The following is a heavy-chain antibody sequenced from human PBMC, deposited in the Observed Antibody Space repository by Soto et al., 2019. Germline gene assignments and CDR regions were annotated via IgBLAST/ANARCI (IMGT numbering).Heavy chain of an antibody. CDR2: ISSSSSTI. CDR3: ARGRQSGRDAFDL. D-gene: IGHD1-26*01. J-gene: IGHJ3*01. CDR1: GFTFSSYS. Sequence: EVQLVESGGGLVQPGGSLRLSCAASGFTFSSYSMNWVRQAPGTGLERVSYISSSSSTIYYAYSVKGRFTISRDKAENSPYLQMNSGRAEDTAVYYCARGRQSGRDAFDLWGQGTMVTVSS. V-gene: IGHV3-48*01.